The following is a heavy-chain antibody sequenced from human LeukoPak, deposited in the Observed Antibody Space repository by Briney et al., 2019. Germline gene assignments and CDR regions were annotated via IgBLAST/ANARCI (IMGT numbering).Heavy chain of an antibody. CDR1: GFAFSTFA. CDR2: INGGGNTT. CDR3: TKELHVAVAVTDYYYFYMDV. D-gene: IGHD6-19*01. Sequence: GGSLRLSCAASGFAFSTFAMGWVRQSPGKGLEWLSTINGGGNTTFYADSVKGRFTISRDNSKNTLYLHMDSLRPDDTAIYYCTKELHVAVAVTDYYYFYMDVWGRGTAVTVSS. J-gene: IGHJ6*03. V-gene: IGHV3-23*01.